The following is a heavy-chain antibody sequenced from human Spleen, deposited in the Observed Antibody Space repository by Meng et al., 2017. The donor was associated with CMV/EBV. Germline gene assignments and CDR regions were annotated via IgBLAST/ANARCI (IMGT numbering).Heavy chain of an antibody. V-gene: IGHV4-34*01. D-gene: IGHD5-24*01. Sequence: QVQLQQWGEGLLRPSETLSLTGAVYGGSFSGYYWSWIRQPPGKGLEWIGEINHSGSTNYNPSLKSRVTISVDTSKNQFSLKLSSVTAADTAVYYCARDGDGYPTDYWGQGTLVTVSS. CDR3: ARDGDGYPTDY. J-gene: IGHJ4*02. CDR1: GGSFSGYY. CDR2: INHSGST.